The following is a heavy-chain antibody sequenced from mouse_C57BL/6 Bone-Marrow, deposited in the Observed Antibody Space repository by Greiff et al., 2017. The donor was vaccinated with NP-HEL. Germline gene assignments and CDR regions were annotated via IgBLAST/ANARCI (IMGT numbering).Heavy chain of an antibody. V-gene: IGHV5-4*03. CDR3: ARGSLYYGSSWDY. CDR2: ISDGGSYT. Sequence: EVKLMESGGGLVKPGGSLKLSCAASGFTFSSYAMSWVRQTPEKRLEWVATISDGGSYTYYPDNVKGRFSISRDNAKNNLYLQMSHLKSEDTAMYYCARGSLYYGSSWDYWGQGTTLTVSS. J-gene: IGHJ2*01. D-gene: IGHD1-1*01. CDR1: GFTFSSYA.